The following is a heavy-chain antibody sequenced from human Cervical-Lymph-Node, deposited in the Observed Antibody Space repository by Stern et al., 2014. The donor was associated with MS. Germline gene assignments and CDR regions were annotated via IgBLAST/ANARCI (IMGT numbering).Heavy chain of an antibody. CDR3: AHATKRGLYYFAN. CDR2: LYYDDDK. J-gene: IGHJ4*02. CDR1: GFSLRSRGVG. Sequence: QVTLRESGPTLVQPTQTLALTCSFSGFSLRSRGVGVGWIRQPPGKALEWLAILYYDDDKRYSPSLRGRLTITKDTSSTQVVLIMSNMDPVDTATYYCAHATKRGLYYFANWGQGTLVTVSS. V-gene: IGHV2-5*02.